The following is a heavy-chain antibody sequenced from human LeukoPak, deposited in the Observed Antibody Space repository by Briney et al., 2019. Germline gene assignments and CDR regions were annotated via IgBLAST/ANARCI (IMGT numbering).Heavy chain of an antibody. D-gene: IGHD6-19*01. CDR2: IYYSGST. V-gene: IGHV4-59*08. J-gene: IGHJ4*02. Sequence: SETLSLTCAVSGASIISYYWSWIRQPPGKGLEWIGYIYYSGSTNYNPSLKSRVTISVDTSKNHFSLKLSSVTAADTAVYYCARLTPEAVPDDWGQGTLVTVSS. CDR3: ARLTPEAVPDD. CDR1: GASIISYY.